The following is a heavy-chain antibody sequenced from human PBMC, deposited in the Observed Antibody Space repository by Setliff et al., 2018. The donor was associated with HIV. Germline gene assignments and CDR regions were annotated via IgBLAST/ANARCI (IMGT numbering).Heavy chain of an antibody. D-gene: IGHD2-21*02. CDR2: INHSGST. Sequence: SETLSLTCAVYGGSFSGYYWSWIRLPPGKVLEWIGEINHSGSTNYNPSLKSRVTISVDTSKNQFSLKLSSVTAADTAVYYCARVVGTRAVDYWGQGTLVTVSS. J-gene: IGHJ4*02. V-gene: IGHV4-34*01. CDR1: GGSFSGYY. CDR3: ARVVGTRAVDY.